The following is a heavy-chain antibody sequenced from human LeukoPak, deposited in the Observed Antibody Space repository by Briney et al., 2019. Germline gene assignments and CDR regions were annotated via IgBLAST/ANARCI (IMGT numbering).Heavy chain of an antibody. J-gene: IGHJ4*02. D-gene: IGHD3-16*01. V-gene: IGHV3-33*06. Sequence: TGGSLRLSCAASGFTFSSYGMHWVRQAPGKGLEWEAVIWYDGSNKYYADSVKGRFTISRDNSKNTLYLQMNSLRAEDTAVYYCAKASGGELAYFDYWGQGTLVTVSS. CDR2: IWYDGSNK. CDR3: AKASGGELAYFDY. CDR1: GFTFSSYG.